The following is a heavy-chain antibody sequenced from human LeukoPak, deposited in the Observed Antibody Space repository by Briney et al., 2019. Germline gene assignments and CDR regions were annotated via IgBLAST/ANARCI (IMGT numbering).Heavy chain of an antibody. D-gene: IGHD3-22*01. J-gene: IGHJ3*02. V-gene: IGHV4-61*01. Sequence: SETLSLTCTVSGGSISSGSYYWSWIRQPPGKGLEWIGYIYYSGSTNYNPSLKSRVTISVDTSKNQFSLKLSSVTAADTAVYYCARDNYYYDSSGYYSDAFDIWGQGTMVTVSS. CDR3: ARDNYYYDSSGYYSDAFDI. CDR1: GGSISSGSYY. CDR2: IYYSGST.